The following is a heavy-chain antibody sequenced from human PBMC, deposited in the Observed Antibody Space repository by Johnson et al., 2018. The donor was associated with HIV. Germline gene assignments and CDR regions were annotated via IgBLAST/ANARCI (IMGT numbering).Heavy chain of an antibody. CDR2: ISWNSGSI. CDR1: EFIFDDYT. Sequence: VQLVESGGVVVQPGGSLRLSCAASEFIFDDYTMHWVRQAPGKGLEWVSGISWNSGSIGYADSVKGRFTISRDNAKNSLYLQMNSLRAEDTALYYCARGVNLEDCGGDCYSGGPKDVFDIWGQGTRVT. V-gene: IGHV3-9*01. D-gene: IGHD2-21*02. CDR3: ARGVNLEDCGGDCYSGGPKDVFDI. J-gene: IGHJ3*02.